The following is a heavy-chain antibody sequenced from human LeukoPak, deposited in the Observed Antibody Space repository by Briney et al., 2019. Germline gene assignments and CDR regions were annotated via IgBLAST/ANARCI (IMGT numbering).Heavy chain of an antibody. D-gene: IGHD3-22*01. J-gene: IGHJ4*02. CDR1: GYTFTSYG. CDR2: ISAYNGNT. CDR3: ARAEDSSGYVGFDY. Sequence: ASVKVSCKASGYTFTSYGISWVRQAPGQGREWMGWISAYNGNTNYAQKLQGRVTMTTDTSTSTAYMELRSLRSDDTAVYYCARAEDSSGYVGFDYWGQGTLVTVSS. V-gene: IGHV1-18*01.